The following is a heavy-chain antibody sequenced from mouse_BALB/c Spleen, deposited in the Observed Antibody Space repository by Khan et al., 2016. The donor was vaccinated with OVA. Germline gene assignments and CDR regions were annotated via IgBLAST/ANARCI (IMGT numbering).Heavy chain of an antibody. CDR2: ISYSGNT. D-gene: IGHD2-10*02. Sequence: EVKLEESGPGLVKPSQSLSLTCTVTGYSITSDYAWNWIRQFPGNKLEWMGFISYSGNTNYNPSLKSRISITRDTSKNQFFLKLNSVTTEDTAKYYCARVYGGDFDYWGQGTTLTVSS. CDR3: ARVYGGDFDY. V-gene: IGHV3-2*02. CDR1: GYSITSDYA. J-gene: IGHJ2*01.